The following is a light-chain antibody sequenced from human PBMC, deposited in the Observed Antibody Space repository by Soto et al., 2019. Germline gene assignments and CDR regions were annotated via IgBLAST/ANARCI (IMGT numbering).Light chain of an antibody. CDR3: AAWDDSLSGPV. CDR2: RSN. Sequence: QPVLTQPPSASGTPGQRVTISCSGSSSNIGSNYVYWYQQLPGTAPKLLIYRSNQRPSGVPDRFSGSKSGTSASLAIGGLRSEDEANYYCAAWDDSLSGPVFGGGTQLTVL. CDR1: SSNIGSNY. J-gene: IGLJ7*01. V-gene: IGLV1-47*01.